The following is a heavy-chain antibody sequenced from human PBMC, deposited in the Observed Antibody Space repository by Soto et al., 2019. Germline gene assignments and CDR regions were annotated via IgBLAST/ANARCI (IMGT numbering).Heavy chain of an antibody. D-gene: IGHD6-13*01. V-gene: IGHV4-59*01. Sequence: SETLSLTCNVSGVTIRGYYWNWIRQPPGKTLEWIGSIYYTGGTNYNPSHKSRVTISVDTSKNHFSLKFNSLTAADTAVYYCASGTLSTIAAPDYWGQGTLVTVSS. J-gene: IGHJ4*02. CDR1: GVTIRGYY. CDR3: ASGTLSTIAAPDY. CDR2: IYYTGGT.